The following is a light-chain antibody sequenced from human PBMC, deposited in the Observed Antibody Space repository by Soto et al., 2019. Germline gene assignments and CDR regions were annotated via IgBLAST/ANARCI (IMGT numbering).Light chain of an antibody. CDR1: SSDVDGYNY. CDR2: EVS. J-gene: IGLJ1*01. Sequence: QSVRTQPASVSGSPGQSIIISCTGTSSDVDGYNYVSWHQQHPGKAPKLIIFEVSNRPSGVSNRFSGSKSGNTASLTIYGLQAEDEADYYCSSYTSTSPGVFGTGTKVTVL. V-gene: IGLV2-14*01. CDR3: SSYTSTSPGV.